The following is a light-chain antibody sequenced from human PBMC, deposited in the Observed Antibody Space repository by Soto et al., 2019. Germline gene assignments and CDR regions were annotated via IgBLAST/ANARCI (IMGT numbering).Light chain of an antibody. V-gene: IGLV2-14*03. CDR1: SIDVVGHDS. CDR2: NVS. Sequence: QSVLTQPAPVSGSPGQSIAICCTGTSIDVVGHDSVSWYQHHPGKAPKLMIYNVSNRPSGVSNRFSGYKSGNTASLTISGLLAEDEADYFCTSYTSDSTYVFGAGTKVTVL. J-gene: IGLJ1*01. CDR3: TSYTSDSTYV.